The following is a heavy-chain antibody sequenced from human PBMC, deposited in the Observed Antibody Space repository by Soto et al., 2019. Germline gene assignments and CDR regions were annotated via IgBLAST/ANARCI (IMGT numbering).Heavy chain of an antibody. CDR3: ARGWELLQAHLYYFDY. J-gene: IGHJ4*02. CDR1: GFTFSSYS. D-gene: IGHD1-26*01. CDR2: ISSSSSYI. V-gene: IGHV3-21*01. Sequence: EVQLVESGGGLVKPGGSLRLSCAASGFTFSSYSMNWVRQAPGKGLEWVSSISSSSSYIYYADSVKGRFTISRDNAKNSLYRQMNSLRAEDTAVYYCARGWELLQAHLYYFDYWGQGTLVTVSS.